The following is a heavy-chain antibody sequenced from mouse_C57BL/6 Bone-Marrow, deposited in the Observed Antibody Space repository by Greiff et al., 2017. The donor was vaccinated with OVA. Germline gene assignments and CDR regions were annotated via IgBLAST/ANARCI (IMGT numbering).Heavy chain of an antibody. J-gene: IGHJ4*01. CDR3: ARGSSGYDYYAMDY. CDR2: IYPRSGNT. Sequence: VMLVESGAELARPGASVKLSCKASGYTFTSYGISWVKQRTGQGLEWIGEIYPRSGNTYYNEKFKGKATLTADKSSSTAYMELRSLTSEDSAVYFCARGSSGYDYYAMDYWGQGTSVTVSS. V-gene: IGHV1-81*01. CDR1: GYTFTSYG. D-gene: IGHD3-2*02.